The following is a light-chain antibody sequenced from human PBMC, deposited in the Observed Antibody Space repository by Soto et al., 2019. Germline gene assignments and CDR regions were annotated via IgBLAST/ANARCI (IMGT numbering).Light chain of an antibody. CDR1: QSVGSN. Sequence: EIVMTQSPATLSVSPGERATLSCRASQSVGSNLAWSQQKPGQAPRLLIYGVSTRATGIPARFSGSGSGTEFTLTISSLQSEDFAVYYCQQYNNWPQTFGQGTKVEIK. J-gene: IGKJ1*01. CDR3: QQYNNWPQT. CDR2: GVS. V-gene: IGKV3-15*01.